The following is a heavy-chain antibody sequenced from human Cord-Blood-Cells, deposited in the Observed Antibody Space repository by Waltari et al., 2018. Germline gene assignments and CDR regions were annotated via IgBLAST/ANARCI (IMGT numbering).Heavy chain of an antibody. CDR1: GFTFSDYY. V-gene: IGHV3-11*01. J-gene: IGHJ3*02. Sequence: QVELVEPGGGLVKPGGSLRLSCAASGFTFSDYYMSWLRQAPGQGLEWGSYISSSGSTIYYADSVKGRFTISRDNAKDSLYLQMNRLRAEDTAVYYCARDGPVLRFLEWLGAFDIWGQGTMVTVSS. CDR2: ISSSGSTI. CDR3: ARDGPVLRFLEWLGAFDI. D-gene: IGHD3-3*01.